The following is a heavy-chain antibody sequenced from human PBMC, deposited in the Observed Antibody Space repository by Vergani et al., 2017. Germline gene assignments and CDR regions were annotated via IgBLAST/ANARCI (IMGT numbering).Heavy chain of an antibody. Sequence: QVQLQESGPGLVKPSETLSLTCTVSGGSISSYYWSWIRQPPGKGLEWIGYIYYSGSTNYNPSLKSRVTISVDTSKNQFSLKLSSVTAADTAVYYCARDHGDSSGYWDPFDYWGQGTLVTVSS. CDR1: GGSISSYY. V-gene: IGHV4-59*01. CDR2: IYYSGST. CDR3: ARDHGDSSGYWDPFDY. D-gene: IGHD3-22*01. J-gene: IGHJ4*02.